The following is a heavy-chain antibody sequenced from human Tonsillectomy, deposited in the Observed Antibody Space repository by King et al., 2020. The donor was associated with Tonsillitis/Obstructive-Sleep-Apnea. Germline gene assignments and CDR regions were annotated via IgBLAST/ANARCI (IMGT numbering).Heavy chain of an antibody. Sequence: VQLVESGGGLVQPGGSLRLSCAASGFTFSSYAMSWVRQAPGKGLEWVSAISGSGGSTYYADSVKGRFTIARDNSKNTLYLQMNGLRAEDTAVYYCAKPGRSGSYESSNFDYWGQGTLVTVSS. D-gene: IGHD1-26*01. J-gene: IGHJ4*02. CDR3: AKPGRSGSYESSNFDY. V-gene: IGHV3-23*04. CDR1: GFTFSSYA. CDR2: ISGSGGST.